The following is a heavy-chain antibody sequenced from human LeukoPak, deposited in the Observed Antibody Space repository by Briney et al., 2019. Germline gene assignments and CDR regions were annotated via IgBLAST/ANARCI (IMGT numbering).Heavy chain of an antibody. CDR1: GFTFSNYA. J-gene: IGHJ4*02. V-gene: IGHV3-30*04. CDR3: ARDIAARLDY. D-gene: IGHD6-6*01. CDR2: ISYDGTKK. Sequence: GGSLRLSCAASGFTFSNYAMQWVRQAPGKGLEWVALISYDGTKKYYADSAKGRFTISRDNSMNTLDLQMNSLRADDSAVYYCARDIAARLDYWGQGSLVTVSS.